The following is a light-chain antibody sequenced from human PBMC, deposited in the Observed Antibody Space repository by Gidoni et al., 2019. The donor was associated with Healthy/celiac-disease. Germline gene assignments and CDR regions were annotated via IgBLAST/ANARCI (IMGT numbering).Light chain of an antibody. Sequence: SSELTQDPAGSVALGQTVRITCQGDSLRSYYASWYQQKPGQAPVLVIYGKNNRPSGITDRFSGSSSGNTASLTITGAQAEDEADYYCNSRDSSGNHWVFGGGTKLTVL. J-gene: IGLJ3*02. V-gene: IGLV3-19*01. CDR3: NSRDSSGNHWV. CDR2: GKN. CDR1: SLRSYY.